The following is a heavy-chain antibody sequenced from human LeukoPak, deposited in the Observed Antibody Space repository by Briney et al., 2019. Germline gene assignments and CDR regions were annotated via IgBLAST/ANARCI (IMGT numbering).Heavy chain of an antibody. Sequence: GGSLRLSCAASGFTFSSFAMSWVRQAPGKGLEWVSSISSSSSYIYYADSVKGRFTISRDNAKNSLYLQMNSLRAEDTALYYCARQADTAMLIWSFTDYWGQGTLVTVSS. CDR2: ISSSSSYI. J-gene: IGHJ4*02. V-gene: IGHV3-21*01. CDR1: GFTFSSFA. CDR3: ARQADTAMLIWSFTDY. D-gene: IGHD5-18*01.